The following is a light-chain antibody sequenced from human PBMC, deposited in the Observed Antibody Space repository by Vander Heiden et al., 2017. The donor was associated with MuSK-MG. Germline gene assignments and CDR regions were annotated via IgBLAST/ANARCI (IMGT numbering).Light chain of an antibody. CDR1: QSISSW. J-gene: IGKJ4*01. CDR2: KAS. Sequence: DIQMTQSPSTLSASVGDRVTITCRASQSISSWLAWYQQKPGKAPKLLIYKASSLESGVPSRFSGSGSGTEFTLTISSLQPDDFATYYCQQYNSYPNTFGRGTKVEIK. CDR3: QQYNSYPNT. V-gene: IGKV1-5*03.